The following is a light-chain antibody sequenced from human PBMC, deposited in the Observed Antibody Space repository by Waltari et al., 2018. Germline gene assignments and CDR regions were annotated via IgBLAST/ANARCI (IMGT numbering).Light chain of an antibody. J-gene: IGLJ1*01. Sequence: QSALTQPASVSGSPGQSITISCTATSSHVAGSSFVSWYQQHPGKAPKLLIYDVTNRPSGVSNRFTGSKSGNTASLTISGLQTEDEADYYCSSYRKTTTAGAVFGPGTKLTVL. CDR3: SSYRKTTTAGAV. V-gene: IGLV2-14*03. CDR2: DVT. CDR1: SSHVAGSSF.